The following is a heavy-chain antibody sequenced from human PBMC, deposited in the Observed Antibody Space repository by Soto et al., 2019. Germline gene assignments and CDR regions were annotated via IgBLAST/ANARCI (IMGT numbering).Heavy chain of an antibody. D-gene: IGHD3-3*01. Sequence: GGSLRLSCAASGFTFSSYSMNWVRQAPGKGLEWVSSISSSSSYIYYADSVKGRFTISRDNAKNSLYLQMNSLRAEDTAVYYCARRRGDFWSGYPYEYYFDYWGQGTLVTVSS. J-gene: IGHJ4*02. CDR2: ISSSSSYI. CDR3: ARRRGDFWSGYPYEYYFDY. V-gene: IGHV3-21*01. CDR1: GFTFSSYS.